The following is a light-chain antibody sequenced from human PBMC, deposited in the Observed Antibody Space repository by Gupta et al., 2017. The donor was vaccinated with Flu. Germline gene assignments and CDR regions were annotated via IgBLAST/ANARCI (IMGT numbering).Light chain of an antibody. CDR3: QQEGSSPRT. CDR2: GAS. J-gene: IGKJ1*01. Sequence: GTLYLSPGERATLSGRASQSVRSSNLAWYQQKPGQAPRLLIYGASSRATGIPDRFSGSGSGTEFTLTISRLEPEDFAVYYCQQEGSSPRTFGQGTKVEIK. V-gene: IGKV3-20*01. CDR1: QSVRSSN.